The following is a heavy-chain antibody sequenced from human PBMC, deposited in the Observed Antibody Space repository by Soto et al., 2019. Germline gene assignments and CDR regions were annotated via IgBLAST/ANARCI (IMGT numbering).Heavy chain of an antibody. D-gene: IGHD6-19*01. CDR1: GFTFSNYA. CDR2: ISGSGGTT. V-gene: IGHV3-23*01. CDR3: AKTPRQWLVYFDY. Sequence: EVQLLESGGGLVQPGGSLRLSCAASGFTFSNYAIAWVRQAPGKGLEWVSGISGSGGTTYYADSVKGRFTISRDNSKDTLQLQMNSLSAADTAVYYCAKTPRQWLVYFDYWGQGALVTVSS. J-gene: IGHJ4*02.